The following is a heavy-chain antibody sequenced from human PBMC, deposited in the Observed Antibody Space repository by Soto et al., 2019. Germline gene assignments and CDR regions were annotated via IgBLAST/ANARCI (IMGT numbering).Heavy chain of an antibody. CDR1: GFTFSSYD. CDR2: IGTAGDT. Sequence: GSLRLSCSASGFTFSSYDMHWVRQGPGKGLEWVSAIGTAGDTNYAGSVKSRFTISRENAKNSLYLQMNSLRAGDTAIYFCARAIGPTLFDYWGQGTLVTVSS. CDR3: ARAIGPTLFDY. V-gene: IGHV3-13*04. J-gene: IGHJ4*02. D-gene: IGHD3-22*01.